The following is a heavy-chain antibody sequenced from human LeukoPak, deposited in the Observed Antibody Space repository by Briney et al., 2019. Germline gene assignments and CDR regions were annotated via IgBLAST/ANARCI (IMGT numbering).Heavy chain of an antibody. CDR3: AREGQQLSDYYYMDV. Sequence: SETLSLTCSVSDDSITMHYWTWIRQPPGKGLEWIGHVDHTGSTNFNPSLNGRVSISRDTTKNLFSLRLRSVTAADTAVYYCAREGQQLSDYYYMDVWGKGTTVTISS. V-gene: IGHV4-59*11. CDR2: VDHTGST. CDR1: DDSITMHY. J-gene: IGHJ6*03. D-gene: IGHD6-13*01.